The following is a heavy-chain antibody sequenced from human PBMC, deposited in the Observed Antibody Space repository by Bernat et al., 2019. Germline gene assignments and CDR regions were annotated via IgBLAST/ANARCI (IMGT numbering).Heavy chain of an antibody. D-gene: IGHD5-18*01. Sequence: EVRLVESGGALVQPGGSLRLPCAASGFPVCSHYMPWVRQAPGRGLEWVSIIYSGGSTDYTESVKGRFTIFRDNARNTFYLQMNNLRGDDTAVYYCVRKHTYGVDWGQGTLVTVSS. CDR2: IYSGGST. CDR3: VRKHTYGVD. CDR1: GFPVCSHY. V-gene: IGHV3-66*01. J-gene: IGHJ1*01.